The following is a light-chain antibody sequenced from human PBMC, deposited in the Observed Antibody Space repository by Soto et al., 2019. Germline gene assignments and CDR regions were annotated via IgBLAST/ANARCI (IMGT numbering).Light chain of an antibody. CDR3: AAWDDSLNVLV. Sequence: QSVLTQPPSASGTPGQRVIISCFGSSSNIGKNNIYWYQQLSRTAPKLLIYKDTQRPSGVPDRVSGSKSGTSASLAISGLQSEDEAEYYCAAWDDSLNVLVFGGGTKVTVL. CDR2: KDT. J-gene: IGLJ2*01. CDR1: SSNIGKNN. V-gene: IGLV1-44*01.